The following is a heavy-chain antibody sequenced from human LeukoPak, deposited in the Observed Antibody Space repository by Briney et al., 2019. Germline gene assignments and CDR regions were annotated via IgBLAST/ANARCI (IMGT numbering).Heavy chain of an antibody. J-gene: IGHJ6*02. CDR3: ARGDPGYCSSTSCYLHYYGMDV. V-gene: IGHV1-2*06. CDR1: GYTFTNYD. D-gene: IGHD2-2*01. CDR2: INPNSGGT. Sequence: ASVKVSCKASGYTFTNYDFNWMRQATGQGLEWMGRINPNSGGTNYAQKFQGRVTMTRDTSISTAYMELSRLRSDDTAVYYCARGDPGYCSSTSCYLHYYGMDVWGQGTTVTVSS.